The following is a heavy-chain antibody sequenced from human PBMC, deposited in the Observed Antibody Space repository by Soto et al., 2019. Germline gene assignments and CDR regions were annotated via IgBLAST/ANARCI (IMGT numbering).Heavy chain of an antibody. CDR2: INAGNGNT. CDR3: ARDTAGGHYYYGMDV. Sequence: ASVKVSCKASGYTFTSYAMHWVRQAPGQRLEWMGWINAGNGNTKYSQKFQGRVTITRDTSASTAYMELSSLRSEDTAVYYCARDTAGGHYYYGMDVWGQGTTVTVSS. CDR1: GYTFTSYA. J-gene: IGHJ6*02. D-gene: IGHD3-16*01. V-gene: IGHV1-3*01.